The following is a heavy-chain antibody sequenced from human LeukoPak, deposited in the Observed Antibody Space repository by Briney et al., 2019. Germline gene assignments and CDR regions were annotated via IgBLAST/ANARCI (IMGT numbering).Heavy chain of an antibody. D-gene: IGHD1-14*01. Sequence: SETLSLTCAVYGGSFSGYYWSWIRQPPGKGLEWIGELNHSGSTNCNPSLKSRVTISVDTPKNQFSLKLSSVTAADTAVYYCARGRNLLSHWGQGTLVTVSS. V-gene: IGHV4-34*01. CDR3: ARGRNLLSH. J-gene: IGHJ4*02. CDR2: LNHSGST. CDR1: GGSFSGYY.